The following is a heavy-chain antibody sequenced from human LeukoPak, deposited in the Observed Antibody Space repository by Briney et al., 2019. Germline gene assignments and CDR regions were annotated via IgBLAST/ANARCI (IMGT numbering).Heavy chain of an antibody. J-gene: IGHJ4*02. V-gene: IGHV2-70*11. CDR3: ARASMVRGVIPFDY. CDR2: IDWDDDK. Sequence: SGPALVKPTQTLTLTCTFSGFSLSTSGMCVSWIRQPPGKALEWLARIDWDDDKYSSTSLKTRLTISKDTSKNQVVLTMANMDPVDTATYYCARASMVRGVIPFDYWGQGTLVTVSS. D-gene: IGHD3-10*01. CDR1: GFSLSTSGMC.